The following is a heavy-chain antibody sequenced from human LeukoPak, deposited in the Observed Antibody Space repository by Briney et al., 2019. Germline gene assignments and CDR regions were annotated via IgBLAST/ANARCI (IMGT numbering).Heavy chain of an antibody. D-gene: IGHD3-3*01. J-gene: IGHJ4*02. CDR3: ARADYDFWSGYPAPFDY. Sequence: SKTLSLTCTVSGGSISSYYWSWIRQPPGKGLEWIGYIYYSGSTNYNPSLKSRVTISVDTSKNQFSLKLSSVTAADTAVYYCARADYDFWSGYPAPFDYWGQGTLVTVSS. CDR1: GGSISSYY. CDR2: IYYSGST. V-gene: IGHV4-59*01.